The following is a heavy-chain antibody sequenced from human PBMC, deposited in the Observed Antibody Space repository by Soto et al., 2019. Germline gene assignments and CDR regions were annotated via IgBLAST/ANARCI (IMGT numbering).Heavy chain of an antibody. CDR2: IYYSGST. V-gene: IGHV4-31*03. CDR3: ARDGLWFGESEV. CDR1: GGSISGGGYY. Sequence: QVQLQESGPGLVKPSQTLSLTCTVSGGSISGGGYYWSWIRQHPGKGLEWIGYIYYSGSTYYNPGLKSRVTIVVDTSKNQFSLKLSSVLVADTAVSYCARDGLWFGESEVWGQETLVTVSS. D-gene: IGHD3-10*01. J-gene: IGHJ4*02.